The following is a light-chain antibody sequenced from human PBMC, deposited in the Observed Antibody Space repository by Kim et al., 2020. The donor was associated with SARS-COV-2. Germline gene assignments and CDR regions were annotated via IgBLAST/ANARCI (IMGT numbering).Light chain of an antibody. V-gene: IGKV3-20*01. Sequence: APGGRATLSCRASQSVSSNYLAWYQQKPGQAPRLLVYAASTRATGIPDRFSGSGSGTDFTLTISRLEPEDCAIYYCQQYGGSPRTFGQGTKVEIK. CDR2: AAS. CDR1: QSVSSNY. CDR3: QQYGGSPRT. J-gene: IGKJ1*01.